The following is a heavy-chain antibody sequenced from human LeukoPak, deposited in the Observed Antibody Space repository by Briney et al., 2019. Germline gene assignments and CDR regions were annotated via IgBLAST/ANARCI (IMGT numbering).Heavy chain of an antibody. J-gene: IGHJ4*02. CDR1: GDSISSYY. CDR3: AREQKGSGLGGYDY. V-gene: IGHV4-59*01. Sequence: PSETLSLTCTVSGDSISSYYWSWIRQPPGKGLEWIGFISYSGSTNYNPSLKSRVTISVDTSKNQFSLKLDSVTAADTAVYFCAREQKGSGLGGYDYWGQGILVIVSS. D-gene: IGHD3-10*01. CDR2: ISYSGST.